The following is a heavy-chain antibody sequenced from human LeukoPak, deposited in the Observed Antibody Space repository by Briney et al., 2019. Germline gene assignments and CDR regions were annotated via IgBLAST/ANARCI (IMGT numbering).Heavy chain of an antibody. D-gene: IGHD3-22*01. CDR3: ARGGYDMFF. J-gene: IGHJ6*02. CDR2: IYDGGNT. Sequence: GGSLRLSCGASGFTVSSSYMGWVRQAPGKGLEWVSGIYDGGNTYYGDSVKGRFIISRDNSKNTLYLQMSSLRAEDTAVYYCARGGYDMFFWGQGTTVTVSS. V-gene: IGHV3-66*01. CDR1: GFTVSSSY.